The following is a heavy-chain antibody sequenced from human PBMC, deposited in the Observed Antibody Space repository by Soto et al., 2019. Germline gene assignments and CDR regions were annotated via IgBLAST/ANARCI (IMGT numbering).Heavy chain of an antibody. D-gene: IGHD2-15*01. Sequence: SETRSLTCSVAGGSISSSSYYWDWLRQPPGKGLEWTGRIYYSGSTYYNPSLKSRVTISVGTAKNQFSRTLSAVTAADTAVYYCARRVVVVGNNWFDPWGEGTLVTAPQ. V-gene: IGHV4-39*01. J-gene: IGHJ5*02. CDR2: IYYSGST. CDR3: ARRVVVVGNNWFDP. CDR1: GGSISSSSYY.